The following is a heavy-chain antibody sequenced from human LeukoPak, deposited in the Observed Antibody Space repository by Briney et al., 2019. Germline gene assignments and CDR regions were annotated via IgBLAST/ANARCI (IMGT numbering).Heavy chain of an antibody. J-gene: IGHJ1*01. CDR3: TIDDAPNLETYYYDSSGYLIYFQH. Sequence: GGSLRLSCAASGFTFSNAWMSWARQAPGKGLEWVGRIKSKTDGGTTDYAAPVKGRFTISRDDSKNTLYLQMNRLKTEDTAVYYCTIDDAPNLETYYYDSSGYLIYFQHWGQGTLVTVSS. CDR1: GFTFSNAW. V-gene: IGHV3-15*01. D-gene: IGHD3-22*01. CDR2: IKSKTDGGTT.